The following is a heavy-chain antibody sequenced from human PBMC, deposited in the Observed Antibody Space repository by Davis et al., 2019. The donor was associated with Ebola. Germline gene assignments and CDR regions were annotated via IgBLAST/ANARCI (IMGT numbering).Heavy chain of an antibody. D-gene: IGHD5-24*01. V-gene: IGHV4-34*01. CDR2: INHSGST. CDR3: ARARLNGYNI. J-gene: IGHJ4*02. CDR1: GGSFSGYY. Sequence: PSETLSLTCAVYGGSFSGYYWSWIRQPPGKGLEWIGEINHSGSTNYNPSLKSRVTISVDTSKNQFSLKLSSVTAADTAVYYCARARLNGYNIWGQGTLVTVSS.